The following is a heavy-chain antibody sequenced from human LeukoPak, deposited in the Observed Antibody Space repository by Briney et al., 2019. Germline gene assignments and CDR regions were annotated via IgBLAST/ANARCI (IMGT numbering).Heavy chain of an antibody. V-gene: IGHV3-21*01. D-gene: IGHD6-13*01. J-gene: IGHJ4*02. CDR1: GFTFSSYS. CDR2: ISSSSSYI. Sequence: GGSLRLSCAASGFTFSSYSMNWVRQAPGKGLEWVSSISSSSSYIYYADSVKGRFTISRDNAKNSLYLQMNSLRAEDTAVYYCARGHSSSWLNTQYYFDYWGQGTLVTVSS. CDR3: ARGHSSSWLNTQYYFDY.